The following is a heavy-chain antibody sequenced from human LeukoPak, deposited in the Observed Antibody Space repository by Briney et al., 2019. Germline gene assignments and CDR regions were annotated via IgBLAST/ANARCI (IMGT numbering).Heavy chain of an antibody. CDR3: ARHQWLGPFDY. CDR2: IYFSGST. Sequence: KSSETLSLTCTVFGGSISSSSHYWGWIRQPPGEGLEWIGSIYFSGSTYYSPSLKSRVTISVDPSTNQFSLTLTPVTAADTAVYYCARHQWLGPFDYWGQGTLVTVSS. J-gene: IGHJ4*02. CDR1: GGSISSSSHY. V-gene: IGHV4-39*01. D-gene: IGHD6-19*01.